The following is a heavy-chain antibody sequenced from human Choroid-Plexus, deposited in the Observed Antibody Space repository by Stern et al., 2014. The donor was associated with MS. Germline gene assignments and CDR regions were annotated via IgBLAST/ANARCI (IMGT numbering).Heavy chain of an antibody. J-gene: IGHJ4*02. Sequence: VHLVESGGGVVQPGRPLRLSCAASGFSFSSFGMHWVRQAPGQGLEWVALISYDGSKDYADSVKGRFAISRDNSKNTLYLQMNSLRAEDTAVYYCAKDRQYLTFFFDCWGQGSRVTVSS. D-gene: IGHD2/OR15-2a*01. CDR2: ISYDGSK. CDR1: GFSFSSFG. CDR3: AKDRQYLTFFFDC. V-gene: IGHV3-30*18.